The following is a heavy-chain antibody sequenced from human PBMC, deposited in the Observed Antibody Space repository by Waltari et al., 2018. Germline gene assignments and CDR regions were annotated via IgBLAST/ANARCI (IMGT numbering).Heavy chain of an antibody. J-gene: IGHJ5*02. V-gene: IGHV1-69-2*01. D-gene: IGHD3-10*01. CDR2: CDPVDGQT. CDR1: GYTFTDYY. Sequence: EVQLVQSGAEVKKPGATVKISCKASGYTFTDYYMHWVHQAPGKGVEWMGRCDPVDGQTIYAEKFQGRVPIPADSSTDTVYMELSSLRSEDTVVYYCATGAVLLWCGAFGSLFDPWGQGTLVTVSS. CDR3: ATGAVLLWCGAFGSLFDP.